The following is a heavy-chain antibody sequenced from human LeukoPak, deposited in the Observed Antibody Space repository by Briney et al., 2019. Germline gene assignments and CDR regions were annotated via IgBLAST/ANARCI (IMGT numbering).Heavy chain of an antibody. Sequence: GGSLRLSCAASGFTFSDYYMSWIRQAPGKGLEWVSYISSSGSTIYYADSVKGRFTISRDNAKNSLYLQMNSLRAEDTAVYYCARDGEQVGYCSSTSCYRGMDVWGQGTTVTVSS. D-gene: IGHD2-2*01. CDR1: GFTFSDYY. J-gene: IGHJ6*02. CDR3: ARDGEQVGYCSSTSCYRGMDV. V-gene: IGHV3-11*01. CDR2: ISSSGSTI.